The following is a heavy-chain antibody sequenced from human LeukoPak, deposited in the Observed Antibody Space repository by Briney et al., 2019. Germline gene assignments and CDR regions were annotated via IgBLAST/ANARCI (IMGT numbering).Heavy chain of an antibody. CDR3: ARGWGTHYMDV. CDR2: INPNSGGT. Sequence: GASVKVSCKASGYTFTGYYIHWVRQAPGQGLEWMGRINPNSGGTNYAQQFQGRVTMTRDTSISTAYMELSRLGSDDTAVYYCARGWGTHYMDVWGEGTTVTVSS. J-gene: IGHJ6*03. V-gene: IGHV1-2*06. D-gene: IGHD2-8*02. CDR1: GYTFTGYY.